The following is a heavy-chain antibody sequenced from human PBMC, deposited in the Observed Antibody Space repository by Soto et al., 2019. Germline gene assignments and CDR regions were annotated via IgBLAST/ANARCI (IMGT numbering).Heavy chain of an antibody. CDR1: GISISNSW. CDR2: INNVGSII. CDR3: ATDESRGLNY. Sequence: EVQLVESGGGLIHPGGSLRLSCAVSGISISNSWMHWIRQIPGKGLVWVSHINNVGSIINYADSVRGRFTIYRDNAGNTLYLQMNSLGVEDTATYYCATDESRGLNYWGQGTSVTVSS. V-gene: IGHV3-74*01. J-gene: IGHJ4*02. D-gene: IGHD6-19*01.